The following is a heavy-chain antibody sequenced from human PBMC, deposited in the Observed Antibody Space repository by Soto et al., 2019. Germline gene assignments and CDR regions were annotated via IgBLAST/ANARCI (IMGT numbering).Heavy chain of an antibody. D-gene: IGHD2-21*01. J-gene: IGHJ6*02. CDR3: AASCVACGGFNYYGMDV. Sequence: PSETLSLTCAVYGGSFSGYDWTWIRQPPGTGLEWIGEINHSGSSNYNPSLKSRVTISVDTSKNQFSLKLSSVTAADTAVYYCAASCVACGGFNYYGMDVWGQGTTVTVSS. CDR2: INHSGSS. CDR1: GGSFSGYD. V-gene: IGHV4-34*01.